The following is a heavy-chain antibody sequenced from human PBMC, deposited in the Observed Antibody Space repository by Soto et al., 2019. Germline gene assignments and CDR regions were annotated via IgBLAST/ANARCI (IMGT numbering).Heavy chain of an antibody. CDR3: VRELSRGWFDP. CDR2: SYFSGGT. Sequence: PSETLSLTCTVSNDSINSYYWSWIRQPPGKGLEWIGYSYFSGGTEYNPSLKGRVTISVDRSRNQFSLKLTSVTAADTAVYYCVRELSRGWFDPWGQGTLVTVSS. J-gene: IGHJ5*02. CDR1: NDSINSYY. V-gene: IGHV4-59*01. D-gene: IGHD3-16*01.